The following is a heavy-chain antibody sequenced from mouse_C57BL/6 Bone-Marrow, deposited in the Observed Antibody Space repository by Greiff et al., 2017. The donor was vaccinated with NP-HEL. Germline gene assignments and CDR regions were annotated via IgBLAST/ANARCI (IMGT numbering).Heavy chain of an antibody. J-gene: IGHJ4*01. CDR2: ISDGGSYT. CDR1: GFTFSSYA. Sequence: EVQLVESGGGLVKPGGSLKLSCAASGFTFSSYAMSWVRQTPEKRLEWVATISDGGSYTYYPDNVKGRFTISRDNAKNNLYLQMSHLKSEDTAMYYCAREGAYYSNNYYAMDYWGQGTSVTVSS. D-gene: IGHD2-5*01. CDR3: AREGAYYSNNYYAMDY. V-gene: IGHV5-4*01.